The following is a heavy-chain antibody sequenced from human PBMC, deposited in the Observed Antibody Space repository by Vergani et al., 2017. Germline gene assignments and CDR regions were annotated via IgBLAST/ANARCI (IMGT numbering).Heavy chain of an antibody. J-gene: IGHJ5*02. CDR3: ARGGSVVLWFGEHIRFDP. V-gene: IGHV4-34*01. D-gene: IGHD3-10*01. CDR2: INHSGST. CDR1: GGSFSGYY. Sequence: QVQLQQWGAGLLKPSETLSLTCAVYGGSFSGYYWSWIRQPPGKGLEWIGEINHSGSTNYNPSLKSRVTISVDTSKNQFSLKLSSVTAADTAVYYCARGGSVVLWFGEHIRFDPWGQGTLVTVSS.